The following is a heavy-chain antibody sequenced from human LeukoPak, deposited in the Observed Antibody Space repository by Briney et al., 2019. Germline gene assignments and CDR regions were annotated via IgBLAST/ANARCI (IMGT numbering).Heavy chain of an antibody. CDR2: IIPVLGVA. Sequence: ASVKVSCKSSGGSFSTYAICWVRQAPGQGLEWMGRIIPVLGVANYAQKFQGRVTISADKSTSTAYMEVSSLRSEDTAVYYCATGIGALWSGYYHDYWGQGTLVTVSS. J-gene: IGHJ4*02. CDR3: ATGIGALWSGYYHDY. D-gene: IGHD3-3*01. CDR1: GGSFSTYA. V-gene: IGHV1-69*04.